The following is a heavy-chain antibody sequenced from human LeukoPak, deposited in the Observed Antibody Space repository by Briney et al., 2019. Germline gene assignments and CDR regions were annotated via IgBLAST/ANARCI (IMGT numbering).Heavy chain of an antibody. CDR2: MYTSGIT. CDR3: ASRDANTAAAFDI. V-gene: IGHV4-4*07. J-gene: IGHJ3*02. CDR1: GGSISSYS. Sequence: SETLSLTCTVSGGSISSYSWSWIRQPAGKGLEWIGHMYTSGITNYIPSLKSRVTMSVDTSKKQFSLKLSSVTAADTAVYYCASRDANTAAAFDIWGQGTMLTVSS. D-gene: IGHD2-21*02.